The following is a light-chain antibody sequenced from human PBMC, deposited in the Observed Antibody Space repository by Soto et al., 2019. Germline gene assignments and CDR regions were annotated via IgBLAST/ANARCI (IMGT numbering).Light chain of an antibody. CDR1: QSVSSN. CDR3: QQYNNWLRGLT. Sequence: EIVMTQSPATLSVSPGERATLSCRASQSVSSNLAWYQKNPGQAPRLLLYGASTRATGTPARFSGSGSGTEFTLTISSLQSEDFAVYYCQQYNNWLRGLTFGGGTKVEIK. J-gene: IGKJ4*01. CDR2: GAS. V-gene: IGKV3-15*01.